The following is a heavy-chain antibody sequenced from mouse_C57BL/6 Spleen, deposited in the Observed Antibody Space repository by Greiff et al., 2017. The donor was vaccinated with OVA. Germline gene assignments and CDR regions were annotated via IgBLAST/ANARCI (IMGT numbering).Heavy chain of an antibody. CDR2: IYPRDGST. Sequence: SDAELVKPGASVKISCKVSGYTFTDHTIHWLKQRPEQGLEWIGYIYPRDGSTKYNEKFKGKATLTADKSSSTAYMQLNSLTSEDSAVYFWAREATVVARYFDVWGTGTTVTVSS. CDR3: AREATVVARYFDV. V-gene: IGHV1-78*01. CDR1: GYTFTDHT. J-gene: IGHJ1*03. D-gene: IGHD1-1*01.